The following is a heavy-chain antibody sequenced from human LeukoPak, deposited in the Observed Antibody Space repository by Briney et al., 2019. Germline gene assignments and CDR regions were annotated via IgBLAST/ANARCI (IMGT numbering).Heavy chain of an antibody. CDR1: GTSISSSTYY. CDR3: ARGVRYFDF. CDR2: IYQSGIT. Sequence: SETLSLTCSVSGTSISSSTYYWTWIRQSPGKGLEWIGSIYQSGITFYNSSVSSRLTLSVDSSSNQISLKLTSVSAADTAIYYCARGVRYFDFWGQGILVTVSS. D-gene: IGHD3-16*02. V-gene: IGHV4-39*02. J-gene: IGHJ4*02.